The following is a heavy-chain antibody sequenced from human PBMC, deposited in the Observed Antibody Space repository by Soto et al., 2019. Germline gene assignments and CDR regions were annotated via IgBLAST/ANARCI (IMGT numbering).Heavy chain of an antibody. Sequence: SVKVSCKASGGTFSSYAISWVRQAPGQGLEWMGGIIPIFGTANCAQKFQGRVTITADESTSTAYMELSSLRSEDTAVYYCARDVYYYDSSGPFDYWGQGTLVTVSS. CDR1: GGTFSSYA. CDR3: ARDVYYYDSSGPFDY. CDR2: IIPIFGTA. V-gene: IGHV1-69*13. D-gene: IGHD3-22*01. J-gene: IGHJ4*02.